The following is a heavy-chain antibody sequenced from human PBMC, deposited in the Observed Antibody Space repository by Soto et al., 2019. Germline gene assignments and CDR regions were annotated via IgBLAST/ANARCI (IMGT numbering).Heavy chain of an antibody. CDR2: IYPGDSDA. V-gene: IGHV5-51*01. CDR3: AFSYSSGWYYFDY. J-gene: IGHJ4*02. Sequence: GESLKISCKGAGYRFSSYWIGWVRQMPGKGLEWMGIIYPGDSDARYSPSFQGQVTISADNSISTVYLQWSSLKASDTAMYYCAFSYSSGWYYFDYWGQGTLVTVSS. CDR1: GYRFSSYW. D-gene: IGHD6-19*01.